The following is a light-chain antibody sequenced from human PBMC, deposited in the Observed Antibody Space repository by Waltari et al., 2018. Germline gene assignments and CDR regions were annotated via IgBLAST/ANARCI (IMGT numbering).Light chain of an antibody. Sequence: VLTQSPGTLSLSPGDRATLSCRASQSITKRYFAWYQQKPGQAPRLLIYGASSRAAGIPDRFSGSGSGTEFTLTISRLEAEESAVYYCQQYGSSIMYTFGQGTKLEIK. J-gene: IGKJ2*01. V-gene: IGKV3-20*01. CDR3: QQYGSSIMYT. CDR2: GAS. CDR1: QSITKRY.